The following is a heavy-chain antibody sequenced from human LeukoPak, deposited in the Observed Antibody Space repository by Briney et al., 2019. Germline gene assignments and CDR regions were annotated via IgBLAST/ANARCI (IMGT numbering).Heavy chain of an antibody. V-gene: IGHV4-39*07. J-gene: IGHJ3*02. D-gene: IGHD6-19*01. CDR2: IYYSGST. CDR3: AREKAGTFAFDI. Sequence: SETLSLTCTVSGGSISSSSYYWGWIRQPPGKGLEWIGSIYYSGSTYYNPSLKSRVTISVDTSKNQFSLKLSSVTAADTAVYYCAREKAGTFAFDIWGRGTMVTVSS. CDR1: GGSISSSSYY.